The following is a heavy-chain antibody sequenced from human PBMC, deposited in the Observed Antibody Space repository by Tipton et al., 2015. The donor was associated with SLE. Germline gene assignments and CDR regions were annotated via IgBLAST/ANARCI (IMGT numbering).Heavy chain of an antibody. J-gene: IGHJ4*02. D-gene: IGHD6-13*01. CDR2: FFHSGIT. Sequence: TLSLTCTVSGGSMSGHYWTWIRQPPGKGLEWIGYFFHSGITNYNPALKGRVTISMDTSKNQFSLRLSSVTTADTAVYYCAAATGNFDSWGQGTLVTVSS. CDR1: GGSMSGHY. CDR3: AAATGNFDS. V-gene: IGHV4-59*11.